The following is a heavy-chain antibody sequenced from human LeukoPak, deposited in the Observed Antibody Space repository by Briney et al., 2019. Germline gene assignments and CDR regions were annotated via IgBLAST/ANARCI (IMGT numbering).Heavy chain of an antibody. Sequence: GGSLRLSCAASGLPFKNAWMTWVRQGPGEGLEWVGRIKSKSERGTTDYAAPVKGRFTISRDDSKNTLYLEMTSLKSEDTAVYYCATDFSPVVIAPAAPRGAFHFWGQGTLVSVSS. CDR2: IKSKSERGTT. CDR3: ATDFSPVVIAPAAPRGAFHF. V-gene: IGHV3-15*01. J-gene: IGHJ3*01. D-gene: IGHD2-2*01. CDR1: GLPFKNAW.